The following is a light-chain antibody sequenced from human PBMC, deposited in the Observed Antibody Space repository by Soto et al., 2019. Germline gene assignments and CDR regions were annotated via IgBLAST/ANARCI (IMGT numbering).Light chain of an antibody. J-gene: IGKJ2*01. Sequence: DIQMTQSPSTLSASVGDRVAITCRASQSISTWLAWYPHKPGKAPKLLIYEASTLESEVPSRFSGSGSGTDFTLTITSLQPDDFATYYCQQYNTYPHTFGQGTKLETK. CDR3: QQYNTYPHT. CDR1: QSISTW. V-gene: IGKV1-5*03. CDR2: EAS.